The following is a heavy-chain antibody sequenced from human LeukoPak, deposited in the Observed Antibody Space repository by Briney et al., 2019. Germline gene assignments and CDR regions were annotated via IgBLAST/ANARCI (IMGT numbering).Heavy chain of an antibody. J-gene: IGHJ4*02. CDR1: GFTFSNHA. D-gene: IGHD5-18*01. Sequence: GGSLTLSCASSGFTFSNHATSWVRQAPGKGLEWVSTISGSCYTTYYADSVKGRFTISTNNSKNTLYRQMNSMRAADTAVYYCAKEKDQAMVLDGNYWGQGTLVTVSS. V-gene: IGHV3-23*01. CDR3: AKEKDQAMVLDGNY. CDR2: ISGSCYTT.